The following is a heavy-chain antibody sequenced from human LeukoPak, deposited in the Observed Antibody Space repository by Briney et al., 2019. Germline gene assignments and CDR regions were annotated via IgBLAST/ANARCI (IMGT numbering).Heavy chain of an antibody. J-gene: IGHJ3*02. CDR2: IYYSGST. CDR3: ARRASGYSYEQDAFDI. CDR1: GGSISSSSYY. Sequence: SETLSLTCTVSGGSISSSSYYWGWIRQPPGKGLEWIGSIYYSGSTYYNPSLKSRVTISVDTSKNQFSLKLSSVTAADTAVYYCARRASGYSYEQDAFDIWGQGTMVTVSS. V-gene: IGHV4-39*01. D-gene: IGHD5-18*01.